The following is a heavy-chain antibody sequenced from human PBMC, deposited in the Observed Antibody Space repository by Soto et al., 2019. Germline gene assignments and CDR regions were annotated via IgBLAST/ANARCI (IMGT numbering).Heavy chain of an antibody. D-gene: IGHD3-22*01. CDR2: IYYSGST. CDR3: ARVNNYYDSSGYYFYYFDY. Sequence: QVQLQESGPGLVKPSETLSLTCTVSGGSISSYYWSWIRQPPGKGLEWIGYIYYSGSTNYNPSLKSRVTISVDTSKNQFSLKLSSVTAANTAVYYCARVNNYYDSSGYYFYYFDYWGQGTLVTVSS. J-gene: IGHJ4*02. CDR1: GGSISSYY. V-gene: IGHV4-59*01.